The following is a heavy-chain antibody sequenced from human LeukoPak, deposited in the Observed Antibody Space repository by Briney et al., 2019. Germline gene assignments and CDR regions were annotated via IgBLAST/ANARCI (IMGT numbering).Heavy chain of an antibody. Sequence: PGGSLRLSCAASGFTFSSYAMSWVRQAPGKGLEWVSAISGSGGSTYYADSVKGRFTISRDNSKNTLYLQMNSLRAEDTAVYYCAKVGGSSSSGDGSFDYWGQGTLVTVSS. D-gene: IGHD6-13*01. CDR3: AKVGGSSSSGDGSFDY. J-gene: IGHJ4*02. CDR2: ISGSGGST. V-gene: IGHV3-23*01. CDR1: GFTFSSYA.